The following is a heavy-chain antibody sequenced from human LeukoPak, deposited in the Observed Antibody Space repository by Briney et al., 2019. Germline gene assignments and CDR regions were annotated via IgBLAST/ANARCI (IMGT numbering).Heavy chain of an antibody. CDR1: GFTFSSYN. V-gene: IGHV3-21*01. CDR2: ISSSSSYI. CDR3: ARGPSSASYTFHY. D-gene: IGHD6-19*01. Sequence: AGGSLRLSCAASGFTFSSYNMNWVRQAPGKGLEWVSSISSSSSYIYYADSVKGRFTISRDNAKNSLYLQMNSLRAEDTAVYYCARGPSSASYTFHYWGQGTLVTVSS. J-gene: IGHJ4*02.